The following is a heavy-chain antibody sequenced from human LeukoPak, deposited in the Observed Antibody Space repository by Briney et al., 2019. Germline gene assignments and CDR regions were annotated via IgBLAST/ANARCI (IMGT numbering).Heavy chain of an antibody. J-gene: IGHJ5*02. CDR2: IYYSGST. V-gene: IGHV4-39*07. CDR1: GGSISSSSYY. D-gene: IGHD3-22*01. CDR3: AREGGGYYDSSGP. Sequence: SETLSLTCTVSGGSISSSSYYWGWIRQPPGKGLEWIGSIYYSGSTYYNPSLKSRVTISVDTSKNQFSLKLSSVTAADTAVYYCAREGGGYYDSSGPWGQGTLVTVSS.